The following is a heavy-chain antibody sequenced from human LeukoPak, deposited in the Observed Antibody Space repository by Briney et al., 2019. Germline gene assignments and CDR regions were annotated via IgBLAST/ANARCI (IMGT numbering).Heavy chain of an antibody. CDR2: NYPAVSDT. J-gene: IGHJ4*02. CDR1: GYTFTNHW. Sequence: GESLKISCKGSGYTFTNHWIAWVRQMPGKGLEWMGINYPAVSDTRYSPSFQGQVTISADKSVRTAYLQWSSLKASDTAMYYCAFGASNWDQFDYWGQGTLVTVSS. D-gene: IGHD7-27*01. CDR3: AFGASNWDQFDY. V-gene: IGHV5-51*01.